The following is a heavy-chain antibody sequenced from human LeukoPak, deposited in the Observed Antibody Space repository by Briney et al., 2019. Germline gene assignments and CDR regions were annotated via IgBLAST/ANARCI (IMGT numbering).Heavy chain of an antibody. J-gene: IGHJ4*02. CDR1: GFTFSSYG. CDR2: VSYDGSNK. CDR3: ALLNNGITIFGG. D-gene: IGHD3-3*01. V-gene: IGHV3-30*03. Sequence: GRSLRLSCAASGFTFSSYGMHWVRQAPGKGLEWVAVVSYDGSNKYYADSVKGRFTISRDNSKSTLYLQMNSLRAEDTAVYYCALLNNGITIFGGWGQGTLVTVSS.